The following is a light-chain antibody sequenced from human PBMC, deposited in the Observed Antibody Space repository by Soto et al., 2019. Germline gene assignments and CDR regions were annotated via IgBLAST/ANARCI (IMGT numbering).Light chain of an antibody. CDR2: KAS. CDR1: QSISIW. V-gene: IGKV1-5*03. J-gene: IGKJ4*01. CDR3: QQYNSYPLT. Sequence: DIQMTQSPSTLSASVGDRVTITCRSSQSISIWLAWYQQKPGKAPKLLIYKASSLESGVPSRFSGSGSGTEFTLTISSLQPDDFANYYCQQYNSYPLTVGGGTKVEIK.